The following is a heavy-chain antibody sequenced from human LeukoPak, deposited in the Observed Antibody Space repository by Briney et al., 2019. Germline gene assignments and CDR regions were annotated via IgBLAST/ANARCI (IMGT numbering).Heavy chain of an antibody. CDR3: ASSHYYDSSGYSH. J-gene: IGHJ4*02. Sequence: GASVKVSCKASGYIFNDYYMHWVRQAPGQGLEWMGIINPSGGSTSYAQKFQGRVTMTRDTSTSTVYMELSSLRSEDTAVYYCASSHYYDSSGYSHWGQGTLVTVSS. V-gene: IGHV1-46*02. CDR1: GYIFNDYY. D-gene: IGHD3-22*01. CDR2: INPSGGST.